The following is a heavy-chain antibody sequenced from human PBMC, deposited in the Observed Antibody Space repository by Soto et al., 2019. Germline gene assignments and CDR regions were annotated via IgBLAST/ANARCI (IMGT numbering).Heavy chain of an antibody. D-gene: IGHD3-10*01. CDR1: GYTFTSYY. CDR2: INPSGGST. CDR3: VINYYGSGSYGGPFDY. Sequence: QVQLVQSGAEVKKPGASVKVSCKASGYTFTSYYMHWVRQALGQGLEWMGIINPSGGSTSYAQKFQGRVTMTRATSTSTVYMELSSLRSEDTAVYYCVINYYGSGSYGGPFDYWGQGTLVTVSS. V-gene: IGHV1-46*01. J-gene: IGHJ4*02.